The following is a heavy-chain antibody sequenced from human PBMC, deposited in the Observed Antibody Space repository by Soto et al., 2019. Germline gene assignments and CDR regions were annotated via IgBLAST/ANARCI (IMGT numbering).Heavy chain of an antibody. CDR2: INPGGGSA. D-gene: IGHD6-19*01. V-gene: IGHV1-46*01. CDR3: ARDTSGWSLNGLDV. J-gene: IGHJ6*02. Sequence: QVDLVQSGAEVKKPGASVTISCKASGSAITRYYIHWVRQAPGRGLEWMGIINPGGGSASYAQKFQDRVRIDKDTSTGTVYMDLRSLRTEDTAVYYCARDTSGWSLNGLDVWGQGTTVNVSS. CDR1: GSAITRYY.